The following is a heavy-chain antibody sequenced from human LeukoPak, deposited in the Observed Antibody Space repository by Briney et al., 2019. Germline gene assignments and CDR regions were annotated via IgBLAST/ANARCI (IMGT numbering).Heavy chain of an antibody. CDR3: AKDPQYYYNSGGYYFDYFDS. J-gene: IGHJ4*02. CDR2: ISSNGGTT. CDR1: GFTLINYA. D-gene: IGHD3-22*01. Sequence: GGSLRLSCAASGFTLINYAMSWVRQAPGKGPEWVSGISSNGGTTYYADSVEGRFTVSRDNSKNTLYLQMNSLRAEDTAVYYCAKDPQYYYNSGGYYFDYFDSWGQGTLVAVSS. V-gene: IGHV3-23*01.